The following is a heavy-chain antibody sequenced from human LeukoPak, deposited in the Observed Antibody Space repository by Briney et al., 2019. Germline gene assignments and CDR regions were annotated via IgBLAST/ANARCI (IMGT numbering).Heavy chain of an antibody. V-gene: IGHV1-2*02. CDR3: ARENPYGSRGAFDI. J-gene: IGHJ3*02. CDR1: GYTFTGYY. Sequence: ASVKVSCKASGYTFTGYYMHWVRQAPGQGLEWMGWINPNSGGTNYAQKFQGRVTMTRDTSISTAYMELSRLRSDDTAVYYCARENPYGSRGAFDIWGQGTMVTVSS. CDR2: INPNSGGT. D-gene: IGHD5-24*01.